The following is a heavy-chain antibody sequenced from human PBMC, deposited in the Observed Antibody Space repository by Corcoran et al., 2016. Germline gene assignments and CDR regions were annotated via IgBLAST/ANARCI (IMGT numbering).Heavy chain of an antibody. V-gene: IGHV4-34*01. CDR2: INHSGST. D-gene: IGHD5-18*01. CDR1: GGSFSGYY. Sequence: QVQLQQWGAGLLKPSETLSLTCAVYGGSFSGYYWSWIRQPPGKGLEWIGEINHSGSTNYNPSLKSRVTISVDTSKNQFSLKLSSVTAADTAVYYCARRGYSYLFDYWGQGTLVTVSS. CDR3: ARRGYSYLFDY. J-gene: IGHJ4*02.